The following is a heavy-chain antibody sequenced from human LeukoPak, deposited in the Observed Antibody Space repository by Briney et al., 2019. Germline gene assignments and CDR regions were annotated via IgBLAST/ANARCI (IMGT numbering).Heavy chain of an antibody. CDR1: GGSISSYY. Sequence: PSETLSLTCTVSGGSISSYYWSWIRQPPGKGLEWIGYIYYSGSTNYNPSLKSRVTISVDTSKNQFSLKLSSVTAADTAVYCCARAADYGDYDPTFDYWGQGTLVTVSS. CDR2: IYYSGST. J-gene: IGHJ4*02. D-gene: IGHD4-17*01. V-gene: IGHV4-59*01. CDR3: ARAADYGDYDPTFDY.